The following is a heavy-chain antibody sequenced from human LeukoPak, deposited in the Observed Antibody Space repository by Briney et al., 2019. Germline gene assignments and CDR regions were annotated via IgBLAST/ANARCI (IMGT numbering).Heavy chain of an antibody. CDR2: INHSGST. CDR1: GGSFSGYY. Sequence: SETLSLTCAVYGGSFSGYYWSWIRQPPGKGLEWIGEINHSGSTNYNPSLKSRVTISVDTSKNQFSLKLSSVTAADTAVYYCARGHKLYYDFWSGYFLDYWGQGTLVTVSS. J-gene: IGHJ4*02. CDR3: ARGHKLYYDFWSGYFLDY. V-gene: IGHV4-34*01. D-gene: IGHD3-3*01.